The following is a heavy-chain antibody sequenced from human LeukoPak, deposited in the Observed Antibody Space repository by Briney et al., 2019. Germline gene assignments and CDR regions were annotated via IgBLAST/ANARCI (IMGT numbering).Heavy chain of an antibody. CDR1: GYTFTTYW. J-gene: IGHJ2*01. CDR2: IYPGDSYT. V-gene: IGHV5-51*01. D-gene: IGHD6-19*01. Sequence: GESLKISCKGSGYTFTTYWIGWVRQMPGKGLEWMGIIYPGDSYTTYSPSFQGQVTISVDKSISTASLQWSSLKASDTTMYYCARQGAGWGYWYFDLGGRGTLVPVSS. CDR3: ARQGAGWGYWYFDL.